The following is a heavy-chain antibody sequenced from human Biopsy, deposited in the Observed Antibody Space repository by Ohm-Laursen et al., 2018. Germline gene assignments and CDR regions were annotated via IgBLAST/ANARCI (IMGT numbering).Heavy chain of an antibody. CDR1: GASVTSGSYY. D-gene: IGHD3-22*01. Sequence: SETLSLTCTVSGASVTSGSYYWSWIRQPPGKGLEWIGNFYYSGSTNYNPSLKSRITMSLDRSKSQVSLRMNSVTAADTAVYYCARGDYFDSNGYFWFDPWGQGTLVTVSS. V-gene: IGHV4-61*01. CDR3: ARGDYFDSNGYFWFDP. CDR2: FYYSGST. J-gene: IGHJ5*02.